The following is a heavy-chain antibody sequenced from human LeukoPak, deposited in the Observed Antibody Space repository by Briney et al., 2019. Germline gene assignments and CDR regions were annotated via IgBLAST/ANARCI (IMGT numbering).Heavy chain of an antibody. CDR3: ATVHNNDIDY. CDR2: IGSSDAGT. D-gene: IGHD1-1*01. CDR1: GFTFSTYA. J-gene: IGHJ4*02. V-gene: IGHV3-23*01. Sequence: PGGSLRLSCAASGFTFSTYAMNWVRQAPGKGLEWVSRIGSSDAGTYYADSVKGRFIISRDNSKNTLYLQMNSLRAEDTAAYYCATVHNNDIDYWGQGTLVTVSS.